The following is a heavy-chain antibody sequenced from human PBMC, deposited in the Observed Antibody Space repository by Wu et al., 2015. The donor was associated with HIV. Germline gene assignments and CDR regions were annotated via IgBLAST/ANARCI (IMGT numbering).Heavy chain of an antibody. CDR1: GYTFTNYD. D-gene: IGHD6-19*01. CDR3: ARTHSSGWLTGYFDY. CDR2: ISAYSGNT. Sequence: QVQLVQSGAEVKKPGASVKVSCKASGYTFTNYDISWVRQAPGQGLEWMGWISAYSGNTKYAQKLQGRVTMTTDTSTSSAYMELRSLRSDDTAVYYCARTHSSGWLTGYFDYWGQGTLVTVSS. J-gene: IGHJ4*02. V-gene: IGHV1-18*01.